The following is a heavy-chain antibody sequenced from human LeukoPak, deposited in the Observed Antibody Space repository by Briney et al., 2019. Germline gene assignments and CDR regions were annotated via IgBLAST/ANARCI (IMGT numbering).Heavy chain of an antibody. CDR3: ARDYYYDSSGHSPLDY. Sequence: GASVKVSCKASGYTFTGYYMHWVRQAPGQGLEWMGWINPNSGGTNYAQKFQGRVTMTRDTSISTAYMELSRLGSDDTAVYYCARDYYYDSSGHSPLDYWGQGTLVTVSS. D-gene: IGHD3-22*01. J-gene: IGHJ4*02. V-gene: IGHV1-2*02. CDR2: INPNSGGT. CDR1: GYTFTGYY.